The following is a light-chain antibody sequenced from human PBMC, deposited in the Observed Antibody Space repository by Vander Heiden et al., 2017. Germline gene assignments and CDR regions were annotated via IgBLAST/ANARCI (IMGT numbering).Light chain of an antibody. CDR2: AAS. Sequence: AIRITQSPSSLSASTGDRVTITCRASQGISSYLAWYQQKPGKAPKLLIYAASTLQSGVPSRFSGSGSGTDFTLTISCLQSEDFATYYCQQYDSSRTTFGHGTKVDIK. V-gene: IGKV1-8*01. CDR3: QQYDSSRTT. J-gene: IGKJ3*01. CDR1: QGISSY.